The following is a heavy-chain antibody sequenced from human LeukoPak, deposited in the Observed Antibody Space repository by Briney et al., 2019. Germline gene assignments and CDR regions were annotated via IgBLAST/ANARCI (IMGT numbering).Heavy chain of an antibody. Sequence: SVKVSCKVSGYTLTELSMHWVRQAPGKGLEWMGGFDPEDGETIYAQKFQGRVTMTEDTSTDTAYMELSSLRSEDTAVYYCARGLYRIAGLGLYFDYWGQGTLVTVSS. CDR2: FDPEDGET. D-gene: IGHD6-13*01. J-gene: IGHJ4*02. CDR3: ARGLYRIAGLGLYFDY. CDR1: GYTLTELS. V-gene: IGHV1-24*01.